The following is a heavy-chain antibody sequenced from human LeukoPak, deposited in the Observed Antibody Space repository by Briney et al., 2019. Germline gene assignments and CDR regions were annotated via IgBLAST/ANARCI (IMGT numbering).Heavy chain of an antibody. Sequence: EASVKVSCKASGYTFTSYGISWVRQAPGQGLECMGWISAYNGNTNYAQKLQGRVTMTTDTSTSTAYMELRSLRSDDTAVHYCARVHYYDSSGYYYGAFDIWGQGTMVTVSS. CDR1: GYTFTSYG. D-gene: IGHD3-22*01. CDR2: ISAYNGNT. CDR3: ARVHYYDSSGYYYGAFDI. J-gene: IGHJ3*02. V-gene: IGHV1-18*01.